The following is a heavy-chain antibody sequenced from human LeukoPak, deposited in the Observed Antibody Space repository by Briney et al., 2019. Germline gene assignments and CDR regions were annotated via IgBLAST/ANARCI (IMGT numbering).Heavy chain of an antibody. CDR2: INSDGSST. CDR1: GFTFSSYW. D-gene: IGHD6-13*01. J-gene: IGHJ4*02. Sequence: GGSLRLSCAASGFTFSSYWMHWVRQAPGKGLVWVSRINSDGSSTSYADSVKGRFTISRDNAKNTLYLQMNSLKTEDTAVYYCTTAGSSWFNDYWGQGTLVTVSS. CDR3: TTAGSSWFNDY. V-gene: IGHV3-74*01.